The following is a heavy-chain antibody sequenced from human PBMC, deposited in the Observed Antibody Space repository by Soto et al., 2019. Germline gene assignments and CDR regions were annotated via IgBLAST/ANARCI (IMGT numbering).Heavy chain of an antibody. Sequence: PGGSLRLSCAASGFTFTRCSMNWVRQAPGKGLEWVSSISSTTNIYYGDSMKGRFTISRDNAKNSLYLEMNSLRAEDTAVYYCARESEDLTSNFDYWGQGTLVTVSS. CDR2: ISSTTNI. J-gene: IGHJ4*02. CDR1: GFTFTRCS. V-gene: IGHV3-21*06. CDR3: ARESEDLTSNFDY.